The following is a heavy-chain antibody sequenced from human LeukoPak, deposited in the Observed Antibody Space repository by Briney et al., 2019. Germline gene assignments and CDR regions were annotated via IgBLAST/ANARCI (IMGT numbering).Heavy chain of an antibody. CDR2: IKHDGREK. Sequence: GGSLRGSCAASGFTFRSYWMSWVRQAPGKGLEWVANIKHDGREKYYVDSVKGRFTISRDNAKNSLYLQMNSLRAEDTAVYYCARDSPYCSGGSCQNWFDPWGQGTLVTVSS. V-gene: IGHV3-7*01. CDR3: ARDSPYCSGGSCQNWFDP. D-gene: IGHD2-15*01. J-gene: IGHJ5*02. CDR1: GFTFRSYW.